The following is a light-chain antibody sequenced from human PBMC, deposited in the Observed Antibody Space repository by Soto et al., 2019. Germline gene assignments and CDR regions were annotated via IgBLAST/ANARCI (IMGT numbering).Light chain of an antibody. J-gene: IGKJ1*01. V-gene: IGKV1-12*01. CDR2: GVS. Sequence: IQKTQCPSSVSSSVGERVTITCRASQGLDTSLAWYQQKPGKAPKLLIYGVSTLQSGVPSRFSGSGSGTDITLTISRLQPDDFATYDCQQTISFPWTFGQGTKVDI. CDR3: QQTISFPWT. CDR1: QGLDTS.